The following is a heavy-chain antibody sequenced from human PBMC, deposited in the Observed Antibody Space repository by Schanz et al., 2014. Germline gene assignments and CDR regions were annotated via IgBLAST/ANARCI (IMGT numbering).Heavy chain of an antibody. CDR1: GFTVTSYY. CDR3: ARENLNWEAFDI. Sequence: VQLVESGGGLIQPGGSLRLSCAASGFTVTSYYMNWIRQAPGKGLEWLSYISRDGTTSYYADSVKGRFTISRDNAKNSLYLEMTSLRGEDTAVYYCARENLNWEAFDIWGQGTVVTVSS. J-gene: IGHJ3*02. D-gene: IGHD7-27*01. CDR2: ISRDGTTS. V-gene: IGHV3-11*01.